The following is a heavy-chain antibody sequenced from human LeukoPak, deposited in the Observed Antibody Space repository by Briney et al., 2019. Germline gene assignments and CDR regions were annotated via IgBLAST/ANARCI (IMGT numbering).Heavy chain of an antibody. CDR2: IYYSGST. CDR1: GGSICSSSYY. CDR3: ATGYYYDSSGYYDN. D-gene: IGHD3-22*01. Sequence: SETLSLTCTVSGGSICSSSYYWGWIRQPPGRGLEWIGCIYYSGSTNYNPSLKSRVTMSVDTSKNQFSLKLSSVTAADTAVYYCATGYYYDSSGYYDNWGQGTLVTVSS. V-gene: IGHV4-39*07. J-gene: IGHJ4*02.